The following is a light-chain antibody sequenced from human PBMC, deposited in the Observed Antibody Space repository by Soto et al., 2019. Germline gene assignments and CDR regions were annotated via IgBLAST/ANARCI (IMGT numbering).Light chain of an antibody. V-gene: IGKV3-20*01. CDR1: QSVSSSY. Sequence: VSTQSPGTLALTRGKRATLSCRASQSVSSSYLAWYQHRPGQAPRLLIFVASSRATGIPDRFSGSGSGTEFTLTISSLQPDDFATYFCQQYNSYWTFGQGTKVDI. CDR3: QQYNSYWT. J-gene: IGKJ1*01. CDR2: VAS.